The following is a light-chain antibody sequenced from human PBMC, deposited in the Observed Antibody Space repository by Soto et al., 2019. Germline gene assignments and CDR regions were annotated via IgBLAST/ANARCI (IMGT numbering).Light chain of an antibody. Sequence: EIVLTQSPDTLSLSPGERATLSCRASQNINKNYLAWYQHKPGQAPRLLIFGPSSRASGIPDRFSGGGSGTDFSLTISRLEPEDFAVYYCQQYGSSPWTFGQGTTVDIK. J-gene: IGKJ1*01. CDR2: GPS. V-gene: IGKV3-20*01. CDR1: QNINKNY. CDR3: QQYGSSPWT.